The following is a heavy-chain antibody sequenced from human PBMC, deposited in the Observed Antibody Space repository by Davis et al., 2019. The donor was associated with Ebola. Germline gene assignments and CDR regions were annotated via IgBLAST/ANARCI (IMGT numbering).Heavy chain of an antibody. V-gene: IGHV1-69*13. CDR2: IISLFGII. J-gene: IGHJ6*02. Sequence: VKVSCKASGGTFNNYAISWVRQAPGQGLEWMGGIISLFGIIKYAQKFQGRVTITADESTSTAYMELSSLRSEDTAVYYCATDLVSSTYYYYGLDVWGQGTTVTVSS. CDR3: ATDLVSSTYYYYGLDV. D-gene: IGHD2-8*01. CDR1: GGTFNNYA.